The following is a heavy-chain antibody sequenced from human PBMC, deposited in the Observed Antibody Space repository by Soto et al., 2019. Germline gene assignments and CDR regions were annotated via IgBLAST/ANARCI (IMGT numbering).Heavy chain of an antibody. CDR3: PKAVALMADY. J-gene: IGHJ4*02. Sequence: PGGSLRFSCTASGFSFNSHGMDLVRQAPGKGLEWVARILYDGSKEYYADSVKGRFTISRDNSKNTLYLQMDSLRVEDTAVYYCPKAVALMADYWGEGT. V-gene: IGHV3-30*18. CDR1: GFSFNSHG. CDR2: ILYDGSKE. D-gene: IGHD2-21*01.